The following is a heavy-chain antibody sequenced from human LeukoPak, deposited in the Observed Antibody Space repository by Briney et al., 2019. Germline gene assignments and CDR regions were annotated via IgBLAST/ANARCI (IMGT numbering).Heavy chain of an antibody. V-gene: IGHV4-4*07. Sequence: PSETLSLTCTVSGGSINNYYWSWIRQPPGKGLEWIGRIYNRGSTNYNPSLKSRVTMSVDTSKNQFSLKLSSVTAADTAVYYCARGRYCSADICSGGDAFDIWGQGTMVSVSS. J-gene: IGHJ3*02. CDR2: IYNRGST. CDR3: ARGRYCSADICSGGDAFDI. D-gene: IGHD2-15*01. CDR1: GGSINNYY.